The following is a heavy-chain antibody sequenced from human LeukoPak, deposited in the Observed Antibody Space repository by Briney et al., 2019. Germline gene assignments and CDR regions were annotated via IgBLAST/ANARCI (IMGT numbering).Heavy chain of an antibody. Sequence: PSETLSLTCTVSGGSISSSSYYWGWLRQPPGKGVEWVGSIYYSGSTYYDPSRKRRVTISVDTSKNQISLKVRSVTAADTAMYYCARENWVFDYWGQGILVTVSS. CDR3: ARENWVFDY. CDR1: GGSISSSSYY. D-gene: IGHD7-27*01. V-gene: IGHV4-39*07. J-gene: IGHJ4*02. CDR2: IYYSGST.